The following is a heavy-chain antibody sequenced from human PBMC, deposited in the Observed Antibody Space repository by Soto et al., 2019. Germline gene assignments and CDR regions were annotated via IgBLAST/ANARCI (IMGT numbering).Heavy chain of an antibody. V-gene: IGHV3-30*18. D-gene: IGHD6-19*01. Sequence: GGSLRLSCAASGFTFSSYGMHWVRQAPGEGLEWVAVISYDGSNKYYADSVKGRFTISRDNSKNTLYLQMNSLRAEDTAVYYCAKDRGIAVGNYYYGMDVWGQGTTVTVSS. J-gene: IGHJ6*02. CDR2: ISYDGSNK. CDR1: GFTFSSYG. CDR3: AKDRGIAVGNYYYGMDV.